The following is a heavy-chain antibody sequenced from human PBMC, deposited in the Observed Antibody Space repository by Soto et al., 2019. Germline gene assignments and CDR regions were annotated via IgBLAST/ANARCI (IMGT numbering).Heavy chain of an antibody. CDR3: VKDVRILGRRYFEL. D-gene: IGHD2-15*01. J-gene: IGHJ2*01. Sequence: EELLLESGGGLIQPGGSLRLACAASGFTFSSYAMTWVRQAPGKGLEWVSSISFSDGGTYYADSVKGRVTISRDNSKNTLFLQMNSLGVEDTAVYYCVKDVRILGRRYFELWGRGTLVSVSS. V-gene: IGHV3-23*01. CDR1: GFTFSSYA. CDR2: ISFSDGGT.